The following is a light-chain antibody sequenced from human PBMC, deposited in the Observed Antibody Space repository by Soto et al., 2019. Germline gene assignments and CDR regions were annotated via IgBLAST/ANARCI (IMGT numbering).Light chain of an antibody. J-gene: IGLJ3*02. CDR3: AAWDDNLDGWV. CDR2: TDD. Sequence: QSVLTQPPSASGTPGQRVTISCSGSSSNIGENAVTWYQQFPGTAPKVIIYTDDQRPSGVPDRFSASKSGTSASLAISGLQSEDAADYYCAAWDDNLDGWVFGGGTKLTVL. CDR1: SSNIGENA. V-gene: IGLV1-44*01.